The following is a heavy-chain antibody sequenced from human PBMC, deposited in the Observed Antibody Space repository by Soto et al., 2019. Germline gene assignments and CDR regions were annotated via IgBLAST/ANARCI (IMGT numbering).Heavy chain of an antibody. CDR3: ARLYDFWSGKPSYGMDV. J-gene: IGHJ6*02. CDR2: MNPNSGNT. Sequence: ASVKVSCKASGYTFTGYYMHWVRQAPGQGLEWMGWMNPNSGNTGYAQKFQGRVTMTRNTSISTAYMELSSLRSEDTAVYYCARLYDFWSGKPSYGMDVWGQGTTVTVSS. D-gene: IGHD3-3*01. V-gene: IGHV1-8*02. CDR1: GYTFTGYY.